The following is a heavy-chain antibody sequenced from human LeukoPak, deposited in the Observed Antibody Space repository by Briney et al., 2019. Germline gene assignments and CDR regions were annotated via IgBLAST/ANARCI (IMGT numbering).Heavy chain of an antibody. J-gene: IGHJ1*01. CDR1: GFTFSSYA. Sequence: GGSLRLSCAASGFTFSSYAMHWVRQAPGKWLDWVAVISYDGSNKYYADSVKGRFTISRDNSKNTLYLQMNSLRAEDTAVYYCARVGGVVPAAMGYFQHWGQGTLVTVSS. D-gene: IGHD2-2*01. CDR3: ARVGGVVPAAMGYFQH. CDR2: ISYDGSNK. V-gene: IGHV3-30-3*01.